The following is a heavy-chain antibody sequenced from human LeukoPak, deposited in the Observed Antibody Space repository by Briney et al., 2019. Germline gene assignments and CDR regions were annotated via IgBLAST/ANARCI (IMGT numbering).Heavy chain of an antibody. CDR2: AHYSGGA. CDR1: GDSISTSY. V-gene: IGHV4-59*08. Sequence: PSETLSLTCTVSGDSISTSYWSWIRQPPGKGLEWIAYAHYSGGANYNPSLKSRVTISVDTSKNQFSLKLSSVTAADTAVYYCARHSTRAPINWFDPWGQGTLVTVSS. J-gene: IGHJ5*02. CDR3: ARHSTRAPINWFDP.